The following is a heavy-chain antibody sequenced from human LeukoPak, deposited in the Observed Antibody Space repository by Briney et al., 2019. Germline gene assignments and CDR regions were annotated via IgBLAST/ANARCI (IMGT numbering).Heavy chain of an antibody. J-gene: IGHJ4*02. Sequence: GGSLRLSCAASGFTFSSYEMNWVRQAPGKGLEWVSYISSSGITIYYADSVKGRFTTSRDNAKNSLYLQMNSLRAEDTAVYYCAREMGGYPFDYWGQGTLVTVSS. V-gene: IGHV3-48*03. CDR3: AREMGGYPFDY. CDR2: ISSSGITI. CDR1: GFTFSSYE. D-gene: IGHD5-12*01.